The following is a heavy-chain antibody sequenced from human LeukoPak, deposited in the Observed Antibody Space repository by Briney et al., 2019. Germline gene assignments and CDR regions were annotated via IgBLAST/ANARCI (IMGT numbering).Heavy chain of an antibody. V-gene: IGHV1-18*01. CDR3: ARHSSGWYNPYCYYMDV. J-gene: IGHJ6*03. CDR1: GYTFTSYG. D-gene: IGHD6-19*01. Sequence: ASVKVTCKASGYTFTSYGISWVRQAPGQGLEWMGWISAYNGNTNYAQKLQGRVTLTTDTSTSTAYMELRSLRSDDTAVYYCARHSSGWYNPYCYYMDVWGKGTTVTGSS. CDR2: ISAYNGNT.